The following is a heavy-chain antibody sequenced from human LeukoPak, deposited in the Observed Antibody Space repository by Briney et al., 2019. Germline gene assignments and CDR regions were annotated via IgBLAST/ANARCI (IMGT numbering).Heavy chain of an antibody. Sequence: SETLSLTCTVSGYSISSGYYWGWIRQPPGKGLEWIGSIYHSGSTYYNPSLKSRVTISVDTSKNQFSLKLSSVTAADTAVYYCARAPTGYYYYYYMDVWGKGTTVTVSS. V-gene: IGHV4-38-2*02. D-gene: IGHD4-11*01. CDR3: ARAPTGYYYYYYMDV. CDR2: IYHSGST. J-gene: IGHJ6*03. CDR1: GYSISSGYY.